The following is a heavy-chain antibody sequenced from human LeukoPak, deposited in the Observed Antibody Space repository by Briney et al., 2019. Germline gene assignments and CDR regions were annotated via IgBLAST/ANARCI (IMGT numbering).Heavy chain of an antibody. CDR2: IKQDGSEK. CDR3: ARDQSYDSSGYSFDY. V-gene: IGHV3-7*01. Sequence: PGGSLRLSCAASGFTFSSYWMSWVRQAPGKGLEWVANIKQDGSEKYYVDSVKGRFTISRDNAKNSLYLQMNSLRAEDTAVYYCARDQSYDSSGYSFDYWGQGTLATVSS. J-gene: IGHJ4*02. D-gene: IGHD3-22*01. CDR1: GFTFSSYW.